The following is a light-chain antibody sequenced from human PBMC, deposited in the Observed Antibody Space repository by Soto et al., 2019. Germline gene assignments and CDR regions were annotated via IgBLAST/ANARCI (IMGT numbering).Light chain of an antibody. CDR1: QSVNSN. V-gene: IGKV3-20*01. CDR3: HHYGTSPPT. J-gene: IGKJ1*01. Sequence: EIVLTQSPATLSVSPGERHTLSCRASQSVNSNLAWYQQKPGQAPRLLIYDASARATGIPARFSGSGSGTDFTLTISRLEPEDFAVFYCHHYGTSPPTFGQGTKVDIK. CDR2: DAS.